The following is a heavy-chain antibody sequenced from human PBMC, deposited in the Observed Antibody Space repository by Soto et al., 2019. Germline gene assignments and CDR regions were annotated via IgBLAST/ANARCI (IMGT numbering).Heavy chain of an antibody. CDR2: IYYSGST. J-gene: IGHJ5*02. CDR3: ARGFVVVVAATTYNWFDP. CDR1: GGSISSYY. V-gene: IGHV4-59*12. D-gene: IGHD2-15*01. Sequence: SETLSLTCTVSGGSISSYYWSWIRQPPGKGLEWIGEIYYSGSTNYNPSLKSRVTISVDTSKNQFSLKLSSVTAADTAVYYCARGFVVVVAATTYNWFDPWGQGTLVTVSS.